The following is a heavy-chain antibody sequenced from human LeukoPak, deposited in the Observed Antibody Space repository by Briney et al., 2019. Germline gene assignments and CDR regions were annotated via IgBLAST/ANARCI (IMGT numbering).Heavy chain of an antibody. CDR3: AREGGIIAAAGCNWFDP. J-gene: IGHJ5*02. D-gene: IGHD6-13*01. CDR1: GYTFTSYD. V-gene: IGHV1-8*01. CDR2: INPNSGNT. Sequence: ASVKVSCKASGYTFTSYDINWVRQATGQGLEWMGWINPNSGNTGYAQKFQGRVTMTRNTSISTAYMELSSLRSEDTAVYYCAREGGIIAAAGCNWFDPWGQGTLVTVSS.